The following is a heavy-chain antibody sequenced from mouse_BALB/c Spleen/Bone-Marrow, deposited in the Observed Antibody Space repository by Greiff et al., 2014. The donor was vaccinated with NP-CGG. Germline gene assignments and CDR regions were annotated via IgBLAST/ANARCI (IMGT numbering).Heavy chain of an antibody. V-gene: IGHV14-3*02. Sequence: VQLQQPGAELVKPGASVKLSCTASGFNIKDTYMHWVKQRPKQGLEWIGRIDPANGNTKYDPKFQGKATITADTSSNTAYLQLSSLTSEDTAVYYCARWLLPYGLDYWGQGTSVTVSS. D-gene: IGHD2-3*01. CDR1: GFNIKDTY. CDR3: ARWLLPYGLDY. CDR2: IDPANGNT. J-gene: IGHJ4*01.